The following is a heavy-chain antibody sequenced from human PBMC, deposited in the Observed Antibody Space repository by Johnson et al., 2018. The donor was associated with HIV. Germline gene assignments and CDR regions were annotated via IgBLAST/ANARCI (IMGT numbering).Heavy chain of an antibody. CDR1: GFTFSSYG. V-gene: IGHV3-NL1*01. J-gene: IGHJ3*02. D-gene: IGHD4-17*01. CDR2: ISWNSGSI. Sequence: QVQLVESGGGVVQPGGSLRLSCAASGFTFSSYGIHWVSGISWNSGSIGYADSVKGRFTISRDNAKNTLYLQMNSLRAEDTAVYYCAELSGFGDYDDGALDIWGQGTMVTVSS. CDR3: AELSGFGDYDDGALDI.